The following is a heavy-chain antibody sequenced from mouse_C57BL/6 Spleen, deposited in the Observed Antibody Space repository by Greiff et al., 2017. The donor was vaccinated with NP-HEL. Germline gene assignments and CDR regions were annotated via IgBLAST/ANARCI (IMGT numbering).Heavy chain of an antibody. J-gene: IGHJ1*03. CDR3: ARSRWDVGWYFDV. V-gene: IGHV1-7*01. CDR1: GYTFTSYW. CDR2: INPSSGYT. Sequence: QVQLQQSGAELAKPGASVKLSCKASGYTFTSYWMHWVKQRPGQGLEWIGYINPSSGYTKYNQKFKDKATLTADKSSSTAYMQLSSLTYEDSAVYYCARSRWDVGWYFDVWGTGTTVTVSS. D-gene: IGHD4-1*01.